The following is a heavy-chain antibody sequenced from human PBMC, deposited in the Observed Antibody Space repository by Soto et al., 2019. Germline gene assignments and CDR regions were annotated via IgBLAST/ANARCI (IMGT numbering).Heavy chain of an antibody. CDR1: GGTFSSYA. Sequence: SVKVSCKASGGTFSSYAISWVRQAPGQGLEWMGGIIPIFGTANYAQKFQGRVTITADESTSTAYMELSSLRSEGTAVYYCARVIVVVREGYYYYYYGMDVWGQGTTVTVSS. D-gene: IGHD3-22*01. CDR3: ARVIVVVREGYYYYYYGMDV. V-gene: IGHV1-69*13. J-gene: IGHJ6*02. CDR2: IIPIFGTA.